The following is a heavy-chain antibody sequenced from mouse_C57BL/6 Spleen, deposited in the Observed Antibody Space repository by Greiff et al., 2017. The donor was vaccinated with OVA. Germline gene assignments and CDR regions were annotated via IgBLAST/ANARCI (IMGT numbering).Heavy chain of an antibody. Sequence: QVQLQQSGAELVRPGTSVKVSCKASGYAFTNYLIEWVKQRPGQGLEWIGVINPGSGGTNYNEKFKGKATLTADKSSSTAYMQLSSLTSEDSAVYFGARGAVGATDWYFDVWGTGTTVTVSS. CDR1: GYAFTNYL. J-gene: IGHJ1*03. CDR2: INPGSGGT. D-gene: IGHD1-1*01. CDR3: ARGAVGATDWYFDV. V-gene: IGHV1-54*01.